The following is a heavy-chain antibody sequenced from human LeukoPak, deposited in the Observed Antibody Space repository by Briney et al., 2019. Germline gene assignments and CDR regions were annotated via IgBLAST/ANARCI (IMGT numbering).Heavy chain of an antibody. CDR2: ISSSSSTI. J-gene: IGHJ5*02. CDR1: GFTFSSYS. CDR3: ARDQIVYDFWSGYYWGGNADRLINWFDP. Sequence: GGSLRLSCAASGFTFSSYSMTWVRQAPGKGLEWVSYISSSSSTIYYADSVKGRFTISRDNAKNSLYLQMNSLRAEDTAVYYCARDQIVYDFWSGYYWGGNADRLINWFDPWGQGTLVTVSS. V-gene: IGHV3-48*01. D-gene: IGHD3-3*01.